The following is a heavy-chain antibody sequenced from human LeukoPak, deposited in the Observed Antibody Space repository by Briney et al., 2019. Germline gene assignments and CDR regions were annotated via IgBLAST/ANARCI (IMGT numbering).Heavy chain of an antibody. CDR1: GYSFTSYY. V-gene: IGHV1-46*01. CDR2: IKPSDAYT. Sequence: ASVKVSCKASGYSFTSYYMHWVRQAPGQGLEWMGIIKPSDAYTSYAQKFQGRVTMTRDTSTSTVYMEASSLRSEDTAVYYCAREEEGGTFDYWGQGTLATVSS. J-gene: IGHJ4*02. CDR3: AREEEGGTFDY. D-gene: IGHD3-16*01.